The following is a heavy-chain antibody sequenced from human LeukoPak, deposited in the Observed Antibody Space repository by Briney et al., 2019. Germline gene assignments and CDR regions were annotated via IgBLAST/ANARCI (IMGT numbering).Heavy chain of an antibody. CDR1: RYTFTGYY. J-gene: IGHJ5*02. CDR2: INPNSGGT. Sequence: GASVKVSCKASRYTFTGYYIHWVRQAPGQGLEWMGRINPNSGGTNYAQKFQGRVTMTRDTSISTAYMQLSRLTSDDTAVYYCAREPMVRDFNWFDPWGQGTLVTVSS. V-gene: IGHV1-2*06. CDR3: AREPMVRDFNWFDP. D-gene: IGHD3-10*01.